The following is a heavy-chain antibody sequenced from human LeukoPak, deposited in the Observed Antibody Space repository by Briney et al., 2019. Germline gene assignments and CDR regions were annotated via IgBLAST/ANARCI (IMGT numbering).Heavy chain of an antibody. Sequence: ASVKVSCKASGYTFTSYGISWVRQAPGQGLEWMGWISAYNGNTNYAQKLQGRVTMTTDISTSTAYMELRSLRSDDTAVYYCARDTPLNRTQDYYYYGMDVWGQGTTVTVSS. CDR1: GYTFTSYG. V-gene: IGHV1-18*01. CDR3: ARDTPLNRTQDYYYYGMDV. CDR2: ISAYNGNT. J-gene: IGHJ6*02.